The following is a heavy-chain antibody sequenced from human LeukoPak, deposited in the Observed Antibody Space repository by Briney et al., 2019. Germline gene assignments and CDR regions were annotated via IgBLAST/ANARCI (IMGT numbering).Heavy chain of an antibody. V-gene: IGHV4-4*07. CDR1: GGSISSYY. Sequence: SETLSLTCTVSGGSISSYYWSWIRQPAGKGLEWIGSIYYSGSTYYNPSLKSRVTISVDTSKNQFSLKLSSVTAADTAVYYCARGRLRYFDYDAFDIWGQGTMVTVSS. CDR3: ARGRLRYFDYDAFDI. D-gene: IGHD3-9*01. CDR2: IYYSGST. J-gene: IGHJ3*02.